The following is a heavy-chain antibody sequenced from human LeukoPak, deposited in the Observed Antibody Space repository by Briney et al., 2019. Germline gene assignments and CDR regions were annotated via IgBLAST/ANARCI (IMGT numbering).Heavy chain of an antibody. CDR1: GFTFSSYW. D-gene: IGHD3-22*01. CDR2: INSDGSST. V-gene: IGHV3-74*01. CDR3: GRDGYYYDSSGYVNY. Sequence: GGSLRLSCAASGFTFSSYWMHWVRQAPGKGLVWVARINSDGSSTSYADSVKGRFTISRDNAKNTLYLQMNSLRVEDTAVNFCGRDGYYYDSSGYVNYWGQGTLVTVSS. J-gene: IGHJ4*02.